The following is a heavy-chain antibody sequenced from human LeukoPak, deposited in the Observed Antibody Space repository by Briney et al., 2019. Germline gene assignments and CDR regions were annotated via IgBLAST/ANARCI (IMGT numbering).Heavy chain of an antibody. Sequence: PGGSLRPSCAASGFTFSSYGMHWVRQAPGKGLEWVAFIRYDGSNKYYADSVKGRFTISRDNSKNTLYLQMNSLRAEDTAVYYCAKDLVTMVRGPQTNWFDPWGQGTLVTVSS. CDR2: IRYDGSNK. D-gene: IGHD3-10*01. CDR1: GFTFSSYG. CDR3: AKDLVTMVRGPQTNWFDP. J-gene: IGHJ5*02. V-gene: IGHV3-30*02.